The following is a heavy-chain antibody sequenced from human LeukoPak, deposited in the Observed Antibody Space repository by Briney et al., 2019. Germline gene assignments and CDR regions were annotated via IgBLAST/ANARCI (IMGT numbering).Heavy chain of an antibody. D-gene: IGHD1-14*01. CDR1: GFTFSSYA. J-gene: IGHJ4*02. Sequence: GGSLRLSCAASGFTFSSYAMNWVRQAPGKGLEWVSSINGSGDRTYYADSVKGRFTISRDNSKNTLYLQMNSLRAEDTAVYYCAKPARTDYADYWGQGTLVTVSS. V-gene: IGHV3-23*01. CDR2: INGSGDRT. CDR3: AKPARTDYADY.